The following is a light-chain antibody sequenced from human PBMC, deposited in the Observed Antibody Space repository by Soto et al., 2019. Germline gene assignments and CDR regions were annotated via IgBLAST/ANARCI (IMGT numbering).Light chain of an antibody. V-gene: IGKV3-20*01. CDR3: QQCDGSPRLT. Sequence: EIVLTQSPGTLSLSPGERATLSCRASQSVSSSYLAWYQQKPGQAPRLLIYGASSRATGIPDRFSGSGSGTAFTLTISRLEPEDFAVYYGQQCDGSPRLTCGGGTKLEIK. J-gene: IGKJ4*01. CDR2: GAS. CDR1: QSVSSSY.